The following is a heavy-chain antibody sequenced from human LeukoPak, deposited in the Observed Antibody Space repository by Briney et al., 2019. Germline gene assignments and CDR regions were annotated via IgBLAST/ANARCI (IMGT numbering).Heavy chain of an antibody. Sequence: GGSLRLSCAASGFTFSNAWMSWVRQAPGKGLEWVSSISSSSSYIYYADSVKGRFTISRDNAKNSLYLQMNSLRAEDTAVYYCARDQPDIVVVVAAKGAFDIWGQGTMVTVSS. CDR2: ISSSSSYI. V-gene: IGHV3-21*01. D-gene: IGHD2-15*01. CDR3: ARDQPDIVVVVAAKGAFDI. J-gene: IGHJ3*02. CDR1: GFTFSNAW.